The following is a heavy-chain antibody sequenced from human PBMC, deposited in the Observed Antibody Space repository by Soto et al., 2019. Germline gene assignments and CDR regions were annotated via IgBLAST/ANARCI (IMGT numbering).Heavy chain of an antibody. J-gene: IGHJ4*02. CDR3: ARHPRDDYNYGGSGIFDY. V-gene: IGHV4-39*01. Sequence: QLQLQESGPGLVKPSETLSLTCSVSGGSISSRTFWWAWIRQPPGKGLEWIGDMYYSGSSYSSPSLKSRVTLSVDTAKNQLSLKLNSVTAADTAVYYCARHPRDDYNYGGSGIFDYWGQGTLVTVSS. D-gene: IGHD4-4*01. CDR1: GGSISSRTFW. CDR2: MYYSGSS.